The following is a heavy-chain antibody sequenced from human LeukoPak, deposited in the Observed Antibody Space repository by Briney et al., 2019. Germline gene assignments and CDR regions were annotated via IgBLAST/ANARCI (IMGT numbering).Heavy chain of an antibody. V-gene: IGHV1-18*01. J-gene: IGHJ5*01. CDR1: GYTFTSYG. CDR3: ARSPAGPKFRNWFDP. Sequence: GASVKVSCKASGYTFTSYGISWVRQAPGQGLEWMGWISGFNGNTNYAQKLQGRVTMTTDTSTSTVYMELRSLRSDDTAVYYCARSPAGPKFRNWFDPLGQGNL. CDR2: ISGFNGNT. D-gene: IGHD6-13*01.